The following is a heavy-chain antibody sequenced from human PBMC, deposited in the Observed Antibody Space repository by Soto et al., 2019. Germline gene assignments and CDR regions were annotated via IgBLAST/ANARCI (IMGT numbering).Heavy chain of an antibody. D-gene: IGHD6-13*01. CDR1: GFTFSRYG. CDR2: ISYDGSNK. CDR3: AREPAAGDHYYYYYYMGV. J-gene: IGHJ6*03. Sequence: HPGGSLRLSCAASGFTFSRYGMHWVRQAPGKGLEWVAVISYDGSNKYYADSVKGRFTISRDNSKNTLYLQMNSLRAEDTAVYYCAREPAAGDHYYYYYYMGVWGKGTTVTVSS. V-gene: IGHV3-30*03.